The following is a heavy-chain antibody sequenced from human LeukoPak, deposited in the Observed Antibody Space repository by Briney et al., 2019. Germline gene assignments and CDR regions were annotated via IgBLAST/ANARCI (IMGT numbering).Heavy chain of an antibody. CDR1: GFTFSSYA. Sequence: PGRSLRLSCAASGFTFSSYAMHWVRQAPGKGLEWVAVISYDGSNKYYADSVKGRSTISRDNSKNTLYLQMNSLRAEDTAVYYCAREDSGYSRSGELDYWGQGTLVTVSS. J-gene: IGHJ4*02. D-gene: IGHD3-22*01. CDR3: AREDSGYSRSGELDY. V-gene: IGHV3-30-3*01. CDR2: ISYDGSNK.